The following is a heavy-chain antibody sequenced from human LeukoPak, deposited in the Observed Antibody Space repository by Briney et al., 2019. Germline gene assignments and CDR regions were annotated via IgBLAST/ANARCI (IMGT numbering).Heavy chain of an antibody. CDR3: ARRWNRCYFDY. CDR1: GGSISSGSYY. D-gene: IGHD1-1*01. V-gene: IGHV4-61*02. Sequence: SQTLSLTCTVSGGSISSGSYYWSWIRQPAGKGLEWIGRIYTSGSTNYNPSLESRVTMSVDTSKNQFSLKLSSVTAADTAVYYCARRWNRCYFDYWGQGTLVTVSS. CDR2: IYTSGST. J-gene: IGHJ4*02.